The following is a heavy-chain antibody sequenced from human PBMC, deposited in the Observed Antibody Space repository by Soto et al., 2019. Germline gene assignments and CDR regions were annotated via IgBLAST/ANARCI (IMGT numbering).Heavy chain of an antibody. J-gene: IGHJ4*02. CDR3: ARVGGWGCSGGTTCFDY. CDR2: ISGYNGNT. Sequence: VASLKVSCKASGYTFTSYGISWARQAPGQGLECMGWISGYNGNTNYAQKFQGRVTMTTDTSTSTAYMELRSLRSDDTAVYYCARVGGWGCSGGTTCFDYWGQGALVNVSS. V-gene: IGHV1-18*01. CDR1: GYTFTSYG. D-gene: IGHD2-15*01.